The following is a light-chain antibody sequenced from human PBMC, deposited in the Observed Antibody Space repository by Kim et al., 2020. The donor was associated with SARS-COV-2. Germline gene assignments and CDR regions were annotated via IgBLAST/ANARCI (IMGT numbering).Light chain of an antibody. CDR1: QSISSY. CDR2: AAS. Sequence: SASVGDRVTITCRASQSISSYLNWYQQKPGKAPKLLIYAASSLQSGVPSRFNGSGSGTDFTLTISSLQPEDFATYYCQQSYSTPHTFGQGTKLEI. J-gene: IGKJ2*01. V-gene: IGKV1-39*01. CDR3: QQSYSTPHT.